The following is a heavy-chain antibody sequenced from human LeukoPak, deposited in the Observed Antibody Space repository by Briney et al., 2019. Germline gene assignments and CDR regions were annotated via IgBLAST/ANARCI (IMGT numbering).Heavy chain of an antibody. J-gene: IGHJ4*02. CDR3: GAYGSMRGLDY. D-gene: IGHD5-12*01. V-gene: IGHV4-39*07. CDR1: GGSISGSSYY. Sequence: SETLSLTCTVSGGSISGSSYYWGWIRQPPGKGLEWIGSIYYRGNTNYNPSLKSRVTISIDTSKNQFSLRLSSVTAADTAVYYCGAYGSMRGLDYWGQGTLVTVSS. CDR2: IYYRGNT.